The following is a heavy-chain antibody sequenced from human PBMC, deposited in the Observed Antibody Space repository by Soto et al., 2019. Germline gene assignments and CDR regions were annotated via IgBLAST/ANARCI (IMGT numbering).Heavy chain of an antibody. CDR3: ARGSTLDS. CDR1: GDSVSSNSAS. CDR2: TYYRSKWFN. Sequence: SQTLSLTCAISGDSVSSNSASWNWIRQSPSRGLEWLGRTYYRSKWFNDYAGSVKSRITIYPDTSKNQFSLQLQSVTPGDTAVYYCARGSTLDSWGQGTLVTVSS. J-gene: IGHJ4*02. V-gene: IGHV6-1*01.